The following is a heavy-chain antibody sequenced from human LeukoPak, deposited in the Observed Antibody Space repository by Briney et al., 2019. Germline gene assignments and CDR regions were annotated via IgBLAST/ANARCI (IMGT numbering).Heavy chain of an antibody. CDR3: ARVLGYCSSTSCSKTIDY. J-gene: IGHJ4*02. V-gene: IGHV4-39*01. CDR2: IYYSGST. D-gene: IGHD2-2*01. CDR1: GGSISSSSYY. Sequence: SETLSLTCTVSGGSISSSSYYWGWIRQPPGKGLEWIGSIYYSGSTYYNPSLKSRVTISVDTSKNQFSLKLSSVTAADTAVYYCARVLGYCSSTSCSKTIDYGGQGTLVTVSS.